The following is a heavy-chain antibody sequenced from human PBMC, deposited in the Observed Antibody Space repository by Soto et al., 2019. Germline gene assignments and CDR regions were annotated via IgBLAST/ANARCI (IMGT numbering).Heavy chain of an antibody. CDR3: ARDRVVEMATVDLDY. Sequence: SQTLSLTCGISGDGVASNSAAWNWIRQSPSRGLEWLGRTYYRSKWYSDYAVSVKGRITIKPDTSKNQFSLQLNSVTPDDTAVYYCARDRVVEMATVDLDYWGQGTLVTVSS. J-gene: IGHJ4*02. CDR2: TYYRSKWYS. V-gene: IGHV6-1*01. CDR1: GDGVASNSAA. D-gene: IGHD5-12*01.